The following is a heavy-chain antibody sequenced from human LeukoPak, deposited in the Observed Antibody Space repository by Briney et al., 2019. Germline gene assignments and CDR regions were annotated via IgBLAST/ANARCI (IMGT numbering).Heavy chain of an antibody. D-gene: IGHD2-21*01. J-gene: IGHJ4*02. Sequence: SETLSLTCAVYGGSFSGYYWSWIRQPPGKGLEWIGEINHSGSTNYNPSLKSRGTISVAATENQFSLELLSVTAADTAVYYCARGDYCGGDCYSVDWGQGTLVTVSS. CDR1: GGSFSGYY. CDR3: ARGDYCGGDCYSVD. V-gene: IGHV4-34*01. CDR2: INHSGST.